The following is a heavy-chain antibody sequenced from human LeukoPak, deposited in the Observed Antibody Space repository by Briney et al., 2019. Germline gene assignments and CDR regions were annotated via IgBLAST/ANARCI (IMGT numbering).Heavy chain of an antibody. V-gene: IGHV4-30-2*01. CDR2: IYHSGST. J-gene: IGHJ4*02. D-gene: IGHD3-22*01. CDR3: ARGKYYDSSGFDY. CDR1: GGSISSGGYS. Sequence: PSETLSLTCAVSGGSISSGGYSWSWIRQPPGKGLEWIGYIYHSGSTYYNPSLKSRVTISVDRSKNQFSLKLSSVTAADTAVYYCARGKYYDSSGFDYWGQGTLVAVSS.